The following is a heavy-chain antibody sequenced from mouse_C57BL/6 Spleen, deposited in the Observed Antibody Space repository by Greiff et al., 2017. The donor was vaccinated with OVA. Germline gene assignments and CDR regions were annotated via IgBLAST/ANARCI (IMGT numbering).Heavy chain of an antibody. Sequence: QVQLQQSGPELVKPGASVKISCKASGYAFSSSWMNWVKQRPGKGLEWIGRIYPGDGDTNYNGKFKGKATLTADKSSSTAYMQLSSLTSEDSAVYFCARPFITTVDAMDYWGQGTSVTVSS. V-gene: IGHV1-82*01. CDR2: IYPGDGDT. CDR1: GYAFSSSW. D-gene: IGHD1-1*01. CDR3: ARPFITTVDAMDY. J-gene: IGHJ4*01.